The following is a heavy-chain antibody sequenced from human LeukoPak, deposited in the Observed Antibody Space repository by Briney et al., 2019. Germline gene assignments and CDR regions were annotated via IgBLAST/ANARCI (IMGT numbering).Heavy chain of an antibody. Sequence: GASVKVSCKPSGYTFTSYGIAWVRQAPGQGLEWMGWISAYNGNTHYAQKFQGRATLTTDISTSTAYMELGSITSDDTAVYYCASDHVHNWNDAEPLDPSGQGTLSTASS. CDR3: ASDHVHNWNDAEPLDP. D-gene: IGHD1-20*01. CDR1: GYTFTSYG. V-gene: IGHV1-18*01. CDR2: ISAYNGNT. J-gene: IGHJ5*02.